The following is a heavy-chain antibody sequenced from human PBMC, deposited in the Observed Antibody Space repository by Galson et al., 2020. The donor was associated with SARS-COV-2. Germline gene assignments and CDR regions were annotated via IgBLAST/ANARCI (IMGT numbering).Heavy chain of an antibody. J-gene: IGHJ5*02. D-gene: IGHD3-3*01. CDR2: IYYSGST. V-gene: IGHV4-30-4*01. CDR3: ARAKRITIFGVVNWFDP. Sequence: ETSETLSLTCTVSGGSISSGDYYWSWIRQPPGQGLEWIGNIYYSGSTYYNPSLKSRVTISVDTSKNQFSLKLTSVTAADTAVYYCARAKRITIFGVVNWFDPWGQGTLVTVSS. CDR1: GGSISSGDYY.